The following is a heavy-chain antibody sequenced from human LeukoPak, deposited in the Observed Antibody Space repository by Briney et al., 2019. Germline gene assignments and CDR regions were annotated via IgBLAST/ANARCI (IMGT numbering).Heavy chain of an antibody. D-gene: IGHD2-15*01. V-gene: IGHV4-4*02. CDR1: GGSISSSNW. Sequence: SGTLSLTCAVSGGSISSSNWWSWVRQPPGKGLEWIGEIYHSGSTNYNPSLKSRVTISVDKSKNQLSLKLSSVTAADTAVYFCARDPYCTGGSCYHRFDYWGQGTLVTVSS. CDR2: IYHSGST. J-gene: IGHJ4*02. CDR3: ARDPYCTGGSCYHRFDY.